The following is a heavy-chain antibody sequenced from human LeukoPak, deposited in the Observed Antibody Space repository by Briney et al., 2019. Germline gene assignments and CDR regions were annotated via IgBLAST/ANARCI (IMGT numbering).Heavy chain of an antibody. CDR3: AKELYSTTWFDY. D-gene: IGHD6-13*01. CDR1: GFTFSSYG. J-gene: IGHJ5*01. CDR2: ISYDGTNK. V-gene: IGHV3-30*18. Sequence: GRSLRLSCAASGFTFSSYGMLWVRQAPGKGLEWVAVISYDGTNKFYADSVKGRFTISRDNSKNTLFLQMSSLRAGDTAVYYCAKELYSTTWFDYWGQGTLVTVSS.